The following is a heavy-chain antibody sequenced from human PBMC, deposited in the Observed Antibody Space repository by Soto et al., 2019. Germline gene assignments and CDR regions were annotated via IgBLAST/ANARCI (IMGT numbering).Heavy chain of an antibody. CDR1: GYFISNGYY. D-gene: IGHD3-10*01. CDR3: ARDANYGLYYFDH. J-gene: IGHJ4*02. V-gene: IGHV4-38-2*02. CDR2: IYPTGTT. Sequence: SETLSLTCAVSGYFISNGYYWDWIRQPPGKGLEWIGSIYPTGTTYCNPSLKSRVTISVDTSKNHFSLKLTSVTAADTAVYYCARDANYGLYYFDHWGQGTLVTVSS.